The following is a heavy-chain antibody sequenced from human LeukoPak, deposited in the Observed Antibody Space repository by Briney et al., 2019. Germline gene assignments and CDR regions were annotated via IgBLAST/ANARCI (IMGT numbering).Heavy chain of an antibody. CDR2: CHRGRI. V-gene: IGHV4-38-2*02. Sequence: SETLSLTCKVSGYPIGLDYYWGWPSQAPGRGLQWIGGCHRGRIQYSSALKCGVTMSIDSSKNQFSLRMWPVTAADTAFYFCARAPSSYESGNGYPYLGWLDRWGQGALVTVSS. J-gene: IGHJ5*02. CDR1: GYPIGLDYY. D-gene: IGHD5-24*01. CDR3: ARAPSSYESGNGYPYLGWLDR.